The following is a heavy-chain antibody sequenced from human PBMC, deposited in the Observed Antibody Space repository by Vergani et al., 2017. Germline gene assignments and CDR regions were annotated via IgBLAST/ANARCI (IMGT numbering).Heavy chain of an antibody. CDR1: GFTFDDYA. V-gene: IGHV3-9*01. CDR3: AKGRSPDYYYYYYMDV. J-gene: IGHJ6*03. CDR2: ISWNSGSI. Sequence: EVQLVESGGGLVQPGRSLRLSCAASGFTFDDYAMHWVRQAPGKGLEWVSGISWNSGSIGYADSVKGRFTISRDNAKNFLYLQMNSLRAEGTALYYCAKGRSPDYYYYYYMDVWGKGTTVTVSS.